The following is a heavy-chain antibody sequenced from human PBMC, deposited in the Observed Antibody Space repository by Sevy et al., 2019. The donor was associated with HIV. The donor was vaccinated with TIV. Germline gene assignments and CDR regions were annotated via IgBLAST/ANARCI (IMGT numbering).Heavy chain of an antibody. CDR1: GYTFTSYG. Sequence: ASVKVSCKASGYTFTSYGISWVRQAPGQGLERMGWISAYNGNTNYAQKLQGRVTMTTDTSTSTAYMELRSLRSDDTAVYYCARKKYDYSNYNWFDPWGQGTLVTVSS. CDR2: ISAYNGNT. V-gene: IGHV1-18*01. CDR3: ARKKYDYSNYNWFDP. J-gene: IGHJ5*02. D-gene: IGHD4-4*01.